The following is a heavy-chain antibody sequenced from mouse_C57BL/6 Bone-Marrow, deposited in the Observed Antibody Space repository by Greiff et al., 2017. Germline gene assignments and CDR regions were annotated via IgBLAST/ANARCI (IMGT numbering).Heavy chain of an antibody. V-gene: IGHV1-55*01. CDR3: ARPYYSNYWYFDV. D-gene: IGHD2-5*01. Sequence: QVQLQQSGAELVKPGASVKMSCKASGYTYTSYWITWVKQRPGQGLEWIGDIYPGSGSTNYNEKFKSKATLTVDTSSSTAYMQLSSLTSEDSAVYYCARPYYSNYWYFDVWGTGTTVTVSS. J-gene: IGHJ1*03. CDR1: GYTYTSYW. CDR2: IYPGSGST.